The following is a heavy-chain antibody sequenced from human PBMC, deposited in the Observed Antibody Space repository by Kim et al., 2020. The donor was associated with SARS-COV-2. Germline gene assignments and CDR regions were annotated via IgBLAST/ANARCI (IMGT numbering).Heavy chain of an antibody. V-gene: IGHV3-23*01. D-gene: IGHD5-18*01. J-gene: IGHJ4*02. CDR3: AKDQKTGSYRFDL. CDR2: VSASGGST. Sequence: GGSLRLSCAASGFTFSSYTMNWVRQAPGKGLEWVSAVSASGGSTYSADSVKGRFTISRDNSKNTLYLQMNSLRAEDTAVYYCAKDQKTGSYRFDLWGQGILVTVSS. CDR1: GFTFSSYT.